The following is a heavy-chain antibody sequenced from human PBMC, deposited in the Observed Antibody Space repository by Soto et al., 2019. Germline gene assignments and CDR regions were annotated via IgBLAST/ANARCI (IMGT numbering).Heavy chain of an antibody. CDR2: ISSSSSTI. Sequence: GGSLRLSCAASGFTFSSYSMNWVRQAPGKGLEWVSYISSSSSTIYYADSVKGRFTISRDNAKNSLYLQMNSLRAEDTAVYYCATYYDILSVDYWGQGTLVTVSS. CDR1: GFTFSSYS. CDR3: ATYYDILSVDY. D-gene: IGHD3-9*01. V-gene: IGHV3-48*01. J-gene: IGHJ4*02.